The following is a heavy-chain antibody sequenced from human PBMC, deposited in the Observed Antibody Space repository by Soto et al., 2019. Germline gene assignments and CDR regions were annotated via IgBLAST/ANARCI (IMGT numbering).Heavy chain of an antibody. D-gene: IGHD2-15*01. Sequence: QVQLVESGGGVVQPGRSLRLSCAASGFTFSSYAMHWVRQAPGKGLEWVAVISYDGSNKYYADSVKGRFTISRDNSKNTLYLQMNSLRAEDTAVYYCARESGGVVVEGDAFDIWGQGTMVTVSS. CDR3: ARESGGVVVEGDAFDI. J-gene: IGHJ3*02. CDR1: GFTFSSYA. CDR2: ISYDGSNK. V-gene: IGHV3-30-3*01.